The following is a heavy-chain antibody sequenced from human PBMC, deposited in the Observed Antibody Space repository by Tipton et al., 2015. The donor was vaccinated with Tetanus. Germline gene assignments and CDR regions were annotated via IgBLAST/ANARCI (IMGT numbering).Heavy chain of an antibody. V-gene: IGHV4-34*01. J-gene: IGHJ4*02. CDR2: INHSGST. CDR1: GGSFSGYY. Sequence: TLSLTCAVYGGSFSGYYWSWIRQPPGKGLEWIGEINHSGSTNYNPSLKSRVTISVDTSKNQFSLKLSSVTAADTAVYYCARHAASRITRVRGVIDPFDYWGQGTLVTVSS. D-gene: IGHD3-10*01. CDR3: ARHAASRITRVRGVIDPFDY.